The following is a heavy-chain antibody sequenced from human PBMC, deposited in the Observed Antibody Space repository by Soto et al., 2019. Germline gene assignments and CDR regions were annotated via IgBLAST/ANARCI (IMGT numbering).Heavy chain of an antibody. V-gene: IGHV1-46*01. CDR1: GYTFTSYY. D-gene: IGHD5-18*01. CDR2: INPSGGST. CDR3: ARDLYLDTAMGTTRRAFDI. J-gene: IGHJ3*02. Sequence: QVQLVQSGAEVKKPGASVKVSCKASGYTFTSYYMHWVRQAPGQGLEWMVIINPSGGSTSYAQKFQGRVTMTRDTSTSTVYMELSSLRSEDTAVYYCARDLYLDTAMGTTRRAFDIWGQWTMVTVSS.